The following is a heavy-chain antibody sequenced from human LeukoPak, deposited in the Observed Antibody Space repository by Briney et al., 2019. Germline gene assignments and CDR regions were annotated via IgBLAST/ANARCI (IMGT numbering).Heavy chain of an antibody. CDR2: IYYSGST. V-gene: IGHV4-39*01. J-gene: IGHJ5*02. CDR1: GGSISSSSYY. CDR3: ARHSRESYYYGSGSYIPTWFDP. D-gene: IGHD3-10*01. Sequence: PSETLSLTCTVSGGSISSSSYYWGWIRQPPGKGLEWIGSIYYSGSTYYNPSLKSRVTISVDTSKNQFSLKLSSVTAADTAVYYCARHSRESYYYGSGSYIPTWFDPWGQGTLVTVSS.